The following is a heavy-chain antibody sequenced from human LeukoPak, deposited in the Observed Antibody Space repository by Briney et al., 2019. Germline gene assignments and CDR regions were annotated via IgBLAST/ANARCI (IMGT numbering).Heavy chain of an antibody. V-gene: IGHV4-34*01. Sequence: SETLSLTCAAYGGSFSGYYWSWIRQPPGKGLEWIGEINHSGSTNYNPSLKSRVTISVDTSKNQFSLKLSSVTAADTAVYYCARGRVPPRGVYYYYYYGMDVWGQGTTVTVSS. J-gene: IGHJ6*02. CDR2: INHSGST. CDR3: ARGRVPPRGVYYYYYYGMDV. D-gene: IGHD6-13*01. CDR1: GGSFSGYY.